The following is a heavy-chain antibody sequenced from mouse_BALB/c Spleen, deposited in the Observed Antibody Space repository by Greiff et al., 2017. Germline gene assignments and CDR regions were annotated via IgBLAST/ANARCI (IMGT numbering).Heavy chain of an antibody. CDR1: GFNIKDTY. D-gene: IGHD2-1*01. Sequence: VQLKESGAELVKPGASVKLSCTASGFNIKDTYMHWVKQRPEQGLEWIGRIDPANGNTKYDPKFQGKATITADTSSNTAYLQLSSLTSEDTAVYYCARGNPAWFAYGGQGTLVTVSA. J-gene: IGHJ3*01. CDR2: IDPANGNT. CDR3: ARGNPAWFAY. V-gene: IGHV14-3*02.